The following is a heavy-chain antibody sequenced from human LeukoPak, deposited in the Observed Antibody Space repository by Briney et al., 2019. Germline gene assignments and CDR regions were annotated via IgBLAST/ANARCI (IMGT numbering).Heavy chain of an antibody. CDR2: INSNTGDT. V-gene: IGHV1-2*02. CDR3: ARDGRGGYNLGY. J-gene: IGHJ4*02. CDR1: GYTFTGYY. Sequence: GASVKVSCKASGYTFTGYYMHWVRQAPGQGLEWMGWINSNTGDTNYAQKFQGRVTMTRDTSISTAYMELSSLRSDVTAVYYCARDGRGGYNLGYWGQGTLVTVSS. D-gene: IGHD5-24*01.